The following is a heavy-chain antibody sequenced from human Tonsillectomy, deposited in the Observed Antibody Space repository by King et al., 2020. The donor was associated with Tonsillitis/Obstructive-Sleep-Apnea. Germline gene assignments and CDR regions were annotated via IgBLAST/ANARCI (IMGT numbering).Heavy chain of an antibody. CDR2: INHSGST. V-gene: IGHV4-34*01. CDR1: GGSFSGYY. D-gene: IGHD2-15*01. CDR3: ARGTELGVVVVAAQYYFDY. J-gene: IGHJ4*02. Sequence: VQLPQWGAGLLKPSETLSLTCAVYGGSFSGYYWSWIRQPPGKGLEWIGEINHSGSTNYNPSLKSRVTISVDTSKNQFSLKLSSVTAADTAVYYCARGTELGVVVVAAQYYFDYWGQGTLVTVSS.